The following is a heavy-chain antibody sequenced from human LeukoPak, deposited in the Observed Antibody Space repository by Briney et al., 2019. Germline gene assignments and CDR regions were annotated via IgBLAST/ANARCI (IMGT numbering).Heavy chain of an antibody. Sequence: PSETLSLTCAVYGESSSVYSYGWIRQSPGKGLEWIGDINRSGVSNYNPSLKSRVTISVDTSRNQFSLELRSVAAADTAVYYCVRIYYYVDVWGEGTTVTVSS. J-gene: IGHJ6*03. CDR3: VRIYYYVDV. V-gene: IGHV4-34*01. CDR2: INRSGVS. CDR1: GESSSVYS.